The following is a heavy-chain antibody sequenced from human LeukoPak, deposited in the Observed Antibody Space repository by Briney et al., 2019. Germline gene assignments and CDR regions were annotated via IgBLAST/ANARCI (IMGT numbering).Heavy chain of an antibody. V-gene: IGHV3-53*01. CDR2: IYSGGST. CDR3: ARCGYSYGYYYYYMDV. Sequence: PGGSLRLSCAASGFTVSSNYMSWVRQAPGKGLEWVSVIYSGGSTYYADSVKGRFTISRDNSKNTLYLQMNNLRAEDTAVYYCARCGYSYGYYYYYMDVWGKGTTVTVSS. D-gene: IGHD5-18*01. CDR1: GFTVSSNY. J-gene: IGHJ6*03.